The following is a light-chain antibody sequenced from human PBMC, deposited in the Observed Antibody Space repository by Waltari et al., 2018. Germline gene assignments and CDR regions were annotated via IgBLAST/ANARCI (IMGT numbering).Light chain of an antibody. Sequence: EIVMTQSPATLSVSPGERATLSCRASQSISSQLAWYQQKPGQAPRLLIYGASTRATGIPARFSGSGSGTEFTLIISSLQSEDFAVYFCQQYHESPPITFGPGTKVDIK. V-gene: IGKV3-15*01. CDR1: QSISSQ. CDR3: QQYHESPPIT. CDR2: GAS. J-gene: IGKJ3*01.